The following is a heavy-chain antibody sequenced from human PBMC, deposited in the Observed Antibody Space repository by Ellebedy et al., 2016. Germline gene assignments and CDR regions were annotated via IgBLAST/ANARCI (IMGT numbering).Heavy chain of an antibody. D-gene: IGHD6-19*01. CDR2: IYYSGST. J-gene: IGHJ4*02. CDR1: GGSISSSSYY. CDR3: ARHGGDSSGVDY. Sequence: SETLSLXXTVSGGSISSSSYYWGWIRQPPGKGLEWIGSIYYSGSTYYNPSLKSRVTISVDTSKNQFSLKLSSVTAADTAVYYCARHGGDSSGVDYWGQGTLVTVSS. V-gene: IGHV4-39*01.